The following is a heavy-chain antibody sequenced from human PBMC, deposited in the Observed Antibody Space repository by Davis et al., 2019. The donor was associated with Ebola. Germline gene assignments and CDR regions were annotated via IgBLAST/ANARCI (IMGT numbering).Heavy chain of an antibody. J-gene: IGHJ4*02. CDR2: VHGGNGNT. CDR3: ARASFGYNSGWYADY. D-gene: IGHD6-19*01. CDR1: GFILTNYA. V-gene: IGHV1-3*01. Sequence: ASVKVSCKASGFILTNYAIHWVRQAPGQKLEWMGWVHGGNGNTKYSQRFQGRVTITTDTSASTVYVDLTSLRSDDTAVFYCARASFGYNSGWYADYWGPGSLVTVSS.